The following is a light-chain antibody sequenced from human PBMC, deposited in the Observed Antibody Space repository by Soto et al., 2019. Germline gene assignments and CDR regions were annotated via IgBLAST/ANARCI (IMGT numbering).Light chain of an antibody. CDR1: SSDIGGYNY. V-gene: IGLV2-14*01. Sequence: QSALTQPASVSGSPGQSITISCTGTSSDIGGYNYVSWYRQHPGKAPKLMIYEVINRPSGVSNRFSGSKSGNTASLTISGLQAEDEAEYYCSSYTSSSTTPYVFGTGTKLTVL. CDR2: EVI. J-gene: IGLJ1*01. CDR3: SSYTSSSTTPYV.